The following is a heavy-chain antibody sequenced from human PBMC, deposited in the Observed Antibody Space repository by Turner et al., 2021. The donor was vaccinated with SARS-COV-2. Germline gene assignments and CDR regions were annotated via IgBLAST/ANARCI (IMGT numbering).Heavy chain of an antibody. CDR3: ARGLGGNYYYMDV. J-gene: IGHJ6*03. V-gene: IGHV3-30*03. D-gene: IGHD3-16*01. Sequence: QVQLVESGGGVVQPGRSLRPSGEAAGFTFSSYGMHWVRQAPGKGLGWVAVISYDGSNKYYADSVKGRFTISRDNSKNTLYLQMNSLRTEDTAVYYCARGLGGNYYYMDVWGKGTTVTVSS. CDR1: GFTFSSYG. CDR2: ISYDGSNK.